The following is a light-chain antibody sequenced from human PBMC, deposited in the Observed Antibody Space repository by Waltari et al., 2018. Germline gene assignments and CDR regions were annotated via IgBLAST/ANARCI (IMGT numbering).Light chain of an antibody. CDR1: SSDVGGYNY. J-gene: IGLJ1*01. Sequence: QSALTKPRSVSGSPGQSGTLSCTGTSSDVGGYNYVSWYQQHPGKAPKLMIYDVSKRPSGVPDRFSGSKSGNTASLTISGLQAEDEADYYCCSYAGSYTFEVFGTGTKVTVL. CDR3: CSYAGSYTFEV. CDR2: DVS. V-gene: IGLV2-11*02.